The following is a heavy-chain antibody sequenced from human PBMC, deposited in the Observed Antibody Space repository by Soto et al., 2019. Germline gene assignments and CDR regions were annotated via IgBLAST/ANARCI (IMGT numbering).Heavy chain of an antibody. CDR2: INAGNGNT. V-gene: IGHV1-3*01. Sequence: ASVKVSGKASGYTFSSHAMHWVRQAPGQRLEWMGWINAGNGNTKYSQNFQGRVAITRDTSASTAYMELRSLRSEDTAVYYCARDGARISVFGVVYYFDYWGQGTLVTVSS. D-gene: IGHD3-3*01. J-gene: IGHJ4*02. CDR1: GYTFSSHA. CDR3: ARDGARISVFGVVYYFDY.